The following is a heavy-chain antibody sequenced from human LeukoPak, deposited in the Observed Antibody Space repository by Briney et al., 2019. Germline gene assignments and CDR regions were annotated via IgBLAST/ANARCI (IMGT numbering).Heavy chain of an antibody. CDR1: GFTFSSYG. CDR3: AKDASQDYYDSSGYGPWNWFDP. V-gene: IGHV3-30*18. D-gene: IGHD3-22*01. J-gene: IGHJ5*02. CDR2: ISYDGSNK. Sequence: GGSLRLSCAASGFTFSSYGMHWVRQAPGKGLEWVAVISYDGSNKYYADSVKGRFTISRDNSKNTLYLQMNSLRAEDTAVYYCAKDASQDYYDSSGYGPWNWFDPWGQGTLVTVSS.